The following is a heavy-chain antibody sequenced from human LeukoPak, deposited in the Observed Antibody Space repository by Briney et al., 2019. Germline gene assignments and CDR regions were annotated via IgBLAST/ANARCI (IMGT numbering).Heavy chain of an antibody. CDR2: INWNGGST. Sequence: GGSLRLSCAASGFTFDDYGMSWVRQAPGKGLEWVSGINWNGGSTGYADSVKGRFTISRDNAKNSPYLQMNSLRAEDSALYHCARRSGYYDSSGYYGYYMDVWGKGTTVTVSS. V-gene: IGHV3-20*01. CDR1: GFTFDDYG. CDR3: ARRSGYYDSSGYYGYYMDV. J-gene: IGHJ6*03. D-gene: IGHD3-22*01.